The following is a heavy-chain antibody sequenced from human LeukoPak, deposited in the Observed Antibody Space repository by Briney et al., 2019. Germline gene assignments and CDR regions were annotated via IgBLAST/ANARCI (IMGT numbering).Heavy chain of an antibody. Sequence: SGGSLRLSCAASGFPFTQHGFHWVRQAPGKGLEWVALIWVDGSTNYYADSEKGRFTISRDNSRHTLYLQMDSLRAEDTAVYYCVVVLVPAAVWHFDLWGRGTLVTVSS. D-gene: IGHD2-2*01. CDR2: IWVDGSTN. CDR1: GFPFTQHG. J-gene: IGHJ2*01. CDR3: VVVLVPAAVWHFDL. V-gene: IGHV3-33*01.